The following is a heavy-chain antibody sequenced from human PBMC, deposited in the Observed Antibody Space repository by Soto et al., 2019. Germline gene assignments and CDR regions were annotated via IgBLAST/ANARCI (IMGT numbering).Heavy chain of an antibody. Sequence: SETLSLTCTVSGGSISSSSYYWGWIRQPPGKGLEWIGSIYYSGSTYYNPSLKSRVTISVDTSKNQFSLKLSSVTAADTAVYYCARLIRTYRSASDYWGQGTLVTV. CDR3: ARLIRTYRSASDY. CDR2: IYYSGST. J-gene: IGHJ4*02. D-gene: IGHD2-2*01. CDR1: GGSISSSSYY. V-gene: IGHV4-39*01.